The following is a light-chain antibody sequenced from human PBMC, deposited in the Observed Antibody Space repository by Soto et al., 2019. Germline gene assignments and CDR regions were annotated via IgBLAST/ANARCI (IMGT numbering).Light chain of an antibody. Sequence: DIQMTQSPSSLSASVGDRVTITCQAIQDIRKYLNWYQQKPGRAPKLLIYGASNLETGVPSRFSGSGYGTDFTFTISSLQPEDIATYYCQHYDHLPPFTFGPGTKVAIK. J-gene: IGKJ3*01. CDR1: QDIRKY. CDR3: QHYDHLPPFT. CDR2: GAS. V-gene: IGKV1-33*01.